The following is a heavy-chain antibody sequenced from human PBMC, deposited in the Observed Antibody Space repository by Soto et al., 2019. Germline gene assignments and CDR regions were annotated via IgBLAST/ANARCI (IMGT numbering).Heavy chain of an antibody. CDR3: AQLHVEYFDF. CDR1: GFSLSTSGVG. J-gene: IGHJ4*02. D-gene: IGHD1-26*01. Sequence: YGPTLVKPTQTLTLTCTFSGFSLSTSGVGVGWIRQPPGKALEWLALIYWDDDKRYSPSLKSRLTITKDTSKNQVVLTMTNMDPVDTASYFCAQLHVEYFDFWGQGTLVTGSS. V-gene: IGHV2-5*02. CDR2: IYWDDDK.